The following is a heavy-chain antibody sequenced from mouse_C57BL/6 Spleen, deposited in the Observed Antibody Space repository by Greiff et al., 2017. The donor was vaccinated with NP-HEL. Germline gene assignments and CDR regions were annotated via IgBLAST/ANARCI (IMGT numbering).Heavy chain of an antibody. CDR1: GYTFTSYW. CDR3: ARRKSYYDGSSYYAMDY. CDR2: IYPGSGST. J-gene: IGHJ4*01. V-gene: IGHV1-55*01. D-gene: IGHD1-1*01. Sequence: VQLQQPGAELVKPGASVKMSCKASGYTFTSYWITWVKQRPGQGLEWIGDIYPGSGSTNYNEKFKSKATLTVDTSSSTAYMQLSSLTSEDSAVYYCARRKSYYDGSSYYAMDYWGQGTSVTVSS.